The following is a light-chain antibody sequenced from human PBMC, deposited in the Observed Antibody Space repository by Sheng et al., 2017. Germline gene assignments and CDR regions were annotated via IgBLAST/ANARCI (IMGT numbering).Light chain of an antibody. CDR3: QQYENLPPA. J-gene: IGKJ4*01. Sequence: DIQMTQSPSSLSASVGDRVTITCQASQDIRNSLNWYQQKPGKAPKLLIYDASNLKTGGPSRFSGSGSGTNFIFTISSLQPEDIATYYYQQYENLPPAFGGGTKVEIK. V-gene: IGKV1-33*01. CDR2: DAS. CDR1: QDIRNS.